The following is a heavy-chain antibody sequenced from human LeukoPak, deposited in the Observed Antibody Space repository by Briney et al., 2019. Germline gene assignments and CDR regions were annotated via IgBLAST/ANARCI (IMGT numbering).Heavy chain of an antibody. CDR1: GYTFTDNY. CDR3: ARDLAETAYSSGWNDY. Sequence: GASVKVSCKASGYTFTDNYIHWVRQAPGQGLEWVGWINPKSGGTNYAQKFQGRVTMTSDRSISTAYMDLSRLTSDDTAVYYCARDLAETAYSSGWNDYWGQGTLVTVSS. V-gene: IGHV1-2*02. CDR2: INPKSGGT. D-gene: IGHD6-19*01. J-gene: IGHJ4*02.